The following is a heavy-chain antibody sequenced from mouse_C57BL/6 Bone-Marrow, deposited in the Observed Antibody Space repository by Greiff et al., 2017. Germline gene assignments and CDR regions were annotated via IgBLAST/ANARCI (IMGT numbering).Heavy chain of an antibody. D-gene: IGHD1-1*01. CDR2: IHPNSGST. V-gene: IGHV1-64*01. CDR1: GYTFTSYW. Sequence: QVQLKQPGAELVKPGASVKLSCKASGYTFTSYWMHWVKQRPGQGLEWIGMIHPNSGSTNYNEKFKSKATLTVDKSSSTAYMQLSSLTSEDSAVYYCARSSSTVVATDWYFDVWGTGTTVTVSS. J-gene: IGHJ1*03. CDR3: ARSSSTVVATDWYFDV.